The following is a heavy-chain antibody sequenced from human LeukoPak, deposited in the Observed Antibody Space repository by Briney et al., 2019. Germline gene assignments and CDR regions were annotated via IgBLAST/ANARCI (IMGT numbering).Heavy chain of an antibody. Sequence: SQTLSLTCAISGDSVFSNSVGWNWIRQSPSRGLEWLGRTYYRSKWYNDYAVSVKSRITINPDTSKNQFSLQLNSVTPEDTAVYYCARESEYFDLWGRGTLVTVSS. CDR2: TYYRSKWYN. J-gene: IGHJ2*01. V-gene: IGHV6-1*01. CDR3: ARESEYFDL. CDR1: GDSVFSNSVG.